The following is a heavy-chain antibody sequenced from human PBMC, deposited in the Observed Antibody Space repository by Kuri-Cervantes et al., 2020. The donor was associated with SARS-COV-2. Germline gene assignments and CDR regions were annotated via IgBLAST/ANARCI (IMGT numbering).Heavy chain of an antibody. CDR2: TYFRSKWYT. CDR3: ARGKTMVRGENYYYMDV. Sequence: SQTLSLTCAISGDRVSSNSAAWNWIRQSPSRGLEWLGRTYFRSKWYTDYAVSVKSRITINPDTSKKQFSLQLNSVTPEDTAVYYCARGKTMVRGENYYYMDVWGKGTTVTVSS. D-gene: IGHD3-10*01. V-gene: IGHV6-1*01. CDR1: GDRVSSNSAA. J-gene: IGHJ6*03.